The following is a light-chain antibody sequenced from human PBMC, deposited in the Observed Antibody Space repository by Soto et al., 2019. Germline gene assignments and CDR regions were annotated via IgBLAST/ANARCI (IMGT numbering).Light chain of an antibody. CDR3: QRYVSSPIT. Sequence: EIVLTQSPGTLSLSPGERATLSCRASQSVSSSYLAWYQQKPGQAPRLLIYGASSRATGIPDRFSGSGSGTDFTLTISRLEPEDFAVYYCQRYVSSPITFGQGTRLEIK. J-gene: IGKJ5*01. CDR2: GAS. CDR1: QSVSSSY. V-gene: IGKV3-20*01.